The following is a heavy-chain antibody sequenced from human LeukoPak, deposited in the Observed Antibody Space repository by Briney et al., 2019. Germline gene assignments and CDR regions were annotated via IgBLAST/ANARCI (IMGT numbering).Heavy chain of an antibody. D-gene: IGHD2-15*01. V-gene: IGHV3-23*01. CDR2: ISGSGVST. Sequence: GGFLRLSCAASGFTFSSYAMSWVRQAPGKGLEWVSVISGSGVSTYYADSVKGRFTISRDNSKNTLYLQMNSLRAEDTAVYYCAKGLPSGNSFDYWGQGTLVTVSS. CDR1: GFTFSSYA. CDR3: AKGLPSGNSFDY. J-gene: IGHJ4*02.